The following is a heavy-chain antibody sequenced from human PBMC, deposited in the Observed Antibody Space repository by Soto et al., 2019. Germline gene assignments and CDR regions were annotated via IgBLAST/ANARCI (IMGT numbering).Heavy chain of an antibody. CDR2: INPYGGGA. CDR3: ARVIRGAYYNSPLDT. D-gene: IGHD3-10*01. J-gene: IGHJ5*02. CDR1: GYTFTGYF. V-gene: IGHV1-2*02. Sequence: ASVKVYCKASGYTFTGYFMHWVRQAPGQGLEWMGWINPYGGGADYAQSFQGRVTMTRDTSISTVYMELSRLRFDDTAVYYCARVIRGAYYNSPLDTWGQGTVVTVSS.